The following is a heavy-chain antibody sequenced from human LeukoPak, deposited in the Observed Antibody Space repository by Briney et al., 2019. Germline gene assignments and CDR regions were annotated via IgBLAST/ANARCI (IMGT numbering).Heavy chain of an antibody. D-gene: IGHD1-26*01. CDR3: AKDKGEWELVFDY. Sequence: GGSLRLSCAASGFTFSSCGMSWVRQAPGRGLEWVSALSDSGGSTFYADSVKGRFTISRDNAKNSLYLQMNSLRAEDMALYYCAKDKGEWELVFDYWGQGTLVTVSS. J-gene: IGHJ4*02. V-gene: IGHV3-23*01. CDR2: LSDSGGST. CDR1: GFTFSSCG.